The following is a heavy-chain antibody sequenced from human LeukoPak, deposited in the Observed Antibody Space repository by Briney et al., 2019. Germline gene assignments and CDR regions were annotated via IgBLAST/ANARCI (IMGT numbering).Heavy chain of an antibody. Sequence: QPGGSLRLSCAASGFTFSSYSMNWVRQAPGKGLEWVSYISRGSSTIYYADSVKGRFTISRDNAKNSLYLQMNSMRDEDTAVYYCARRHGSSWADFDYWGQGTLVTVSS. CDR2: ISRGSSTI. D-gene: IGHD6-6*01. V-gene: IGHV3-48*02. J-gene: IGHJ4*02. CDR3: ARRHGSSWADFDY. CDR1: GFTFSSYS.